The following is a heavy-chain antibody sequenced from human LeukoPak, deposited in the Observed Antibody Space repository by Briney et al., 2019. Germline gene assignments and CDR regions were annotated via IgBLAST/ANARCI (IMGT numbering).Heavy chain of an antibody. V-gene: IGHV3-23*01. CDR1: GFTFSSYA. CDR2: ISGSGGST. Sequence: PGGSLRLSCAASGFTFSSYAMSWVRQAPGKGLEWVSAISGSGGSTYYADSVKGRFTISRDNSKNTLYLQMNSLRAEDTAVYYCAKDLDFWSGPNWFDPWGQGTLVTVSS. J-gene: IGHJ5*02. CDR3: AKDLDFWSGPNWFDP. D-gene: IGHD3-3*01.